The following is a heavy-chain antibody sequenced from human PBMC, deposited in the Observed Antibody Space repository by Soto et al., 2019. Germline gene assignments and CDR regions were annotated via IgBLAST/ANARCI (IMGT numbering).Heavy chain of an antibody. CDR2: ISGSGGST. D-gene: IGHD5-18*01. Sequence: RQALEKKMEWVSAISGSGGSTYYADSVKGRFTISRDNSKNTLYLQMNGLSAEDTAVYYWSRVQRYRYRPGLPGYCGRGT. CDR3: SRVQRYRYRPGLPGY. V-gene: IGHV3-23*01. J-gene: IGHJ4*02.